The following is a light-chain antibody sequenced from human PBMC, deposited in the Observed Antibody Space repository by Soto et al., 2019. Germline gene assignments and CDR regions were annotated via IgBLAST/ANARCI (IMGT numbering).Light chain of an antibody. CDR2: AAS. CDR3: QQYSNWPPIT. CDR1: QGIRND. V-gene: IGKV1-17*01. J-gene: IGKJ5*01. Sequence: DIQMTQSPSSLSASVGDRVTITCRASQGIRNDLGWYQQKPGKAPKRLIYAASSLQSGVPSRFSGSRSGTEFTLTISRLQPEDFAVYYCQQYSNWPPITFGQGTRLEIK.